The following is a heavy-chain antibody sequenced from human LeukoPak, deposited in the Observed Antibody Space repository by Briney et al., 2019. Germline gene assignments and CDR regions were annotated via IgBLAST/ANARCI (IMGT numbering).Heavy chain of an antibody. CDR1: GFTVSSNY. CDR2: IYSGGNT. D-gene: IGHD3-22*01. J-gene: IGHJ4*02. V-gene: IGHV3-66*01. CDR3: ARAHDRGYYYGFDY. Sequence: PGGSLRLSCAASGFTVSSNYMSWVRLAPGKGLEWVSVIYSGGNTYYADSVQGRFTMSRENPKNTLYLQMNSLRAEDTAVYYCARAHDRGYYYGFDYWGQGTLVTVSS.